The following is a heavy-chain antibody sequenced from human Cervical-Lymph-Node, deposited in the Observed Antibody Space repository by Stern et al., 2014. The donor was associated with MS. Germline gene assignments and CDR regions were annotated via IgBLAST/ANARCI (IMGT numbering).Heavy chain of an antibody. CDR1: GYTFTSYF. D-gene: IGHD3-22*01. V-gene: IGHV1-46*01. Sequence: QVQLVQSGAEVKKVGALVKISCKTSGYTFTSYFIQWVRQAPGQGLEWMGRIDPRSGTTIFAQRFQDRVTMTRDTSTTTIYMELTNLRSDDTAVYYCARVGWGYYDSTAREVEPFDIWGQGTMVSVTS. J-gene: IGHJ3*02. CDR2: IDPRSGTT. CDR3: ARVGWGYYDSTAREVEPFDI.